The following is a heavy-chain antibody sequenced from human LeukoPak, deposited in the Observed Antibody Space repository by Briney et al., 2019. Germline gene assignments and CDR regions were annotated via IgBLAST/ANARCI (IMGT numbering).Heavy chain of an antibody. CDR2: IYYSGST. D-gene: IGHD5-18*01. CDR3: ARHPSYGYDY. J-gene: IGHJ4*02. V-gene: IGHV4-39*01. CDR1: GGSISSYY. Sequence: SETLSLTCTVSGGSISSYYWGWIRQPPGKGLEWIGSIYYSGSTYYNPSLKSRVTISVDTSKNQFSLKLSSVTAADTAVYYCARHPSYGYDYWGQGTLVTVSS.